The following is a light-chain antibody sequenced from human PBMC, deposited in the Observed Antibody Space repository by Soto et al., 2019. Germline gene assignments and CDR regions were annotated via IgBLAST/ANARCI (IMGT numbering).Light chain of an antibody. CDR3: SAYAGGNIMI. Sequence: QSVLTQPPSASGSPGQSVTISCSGSGGDIGRYDFVSWYQQYPGKVPKLLIYEVDKRPSGVPDRFSGSKSGDRASLTVSGLRPEDEADYHCSAYAGGNIMIFGGGTKPTVL. CDR1: GGDIGRYDF. J-gene: IGLJ2*01. V-gene: IGLV2-8*01. CDR2: EVD.